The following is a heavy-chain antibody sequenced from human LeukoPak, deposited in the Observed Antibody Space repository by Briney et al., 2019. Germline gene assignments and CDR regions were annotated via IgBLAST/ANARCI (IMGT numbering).Heavy chain of an antibody. Sequence: ASVKVSCKASGYTFTGYYMHWVRQAPGQGLEWMGWINPNSGGTNYAQKFQGRVTMTRDTSISTAYMELSRLRSDDTAVYYCAATLPYDSSGYAFDIWGQGTMVTVSS. CDR2: INPNSGGT. CDR1: GYTFTGYY. D-gene: IGHD3-22*01. CDR3: AATLPYDSSGYAFDI. J-gene: IGHJ3*02. V-gene: IGHV1-2*02.